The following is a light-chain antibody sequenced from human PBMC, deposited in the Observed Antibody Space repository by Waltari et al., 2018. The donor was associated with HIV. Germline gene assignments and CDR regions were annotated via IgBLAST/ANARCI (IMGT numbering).Light chain of an antibody. Sequence: QAVLTQPPSVSAAPGQKVSISCSGNSFNIGSNYVSWYQQLPGRAPKLIIYNTNERPSGIPDRFSGSVSDTSATLGITGLQTGDEADYYCGTWDNSLRAGVFGGGTKLTVL. CDR2: NTN. V-gene: IGLV1-51*01. CDR3: GTWDNSLRAGV. J-gene: IGLJ2*01. CDR1: SFNIGSNY.